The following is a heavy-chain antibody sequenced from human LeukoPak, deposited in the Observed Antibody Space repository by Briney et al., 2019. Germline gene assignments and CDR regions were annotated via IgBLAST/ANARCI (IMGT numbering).Heavy chain of an antibody. D-gene: IGHD6-13*01. CDR1: GYTFTGYY. V-gene: IGHV1-2*02. Sequence: ASVKVSCKASGYTFTGYYMHWVRQAPGQGLEWMGWINPNSGGTNYAQKFQGRVTMTRDTSISTAYMELSSLRSEDTAVYYCARDWTLAAAGRDWFDPWGQGTLVTVSS. J-gene: IGHJ5*02. CDR2: INPNSGGT. CDR3: ARDWTLAAAGRDWFDP.